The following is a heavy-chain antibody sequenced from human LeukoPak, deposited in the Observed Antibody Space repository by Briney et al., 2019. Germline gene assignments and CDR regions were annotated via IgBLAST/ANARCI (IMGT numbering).Heavy chain of an antibody. Sequence: GRSLRLSCAASGFTFSSYAVHWVRQAPGKGLEWVAVISYDGSNKYYADSVKGRFTISRDNSKNTLYLQMNSLRAEDTAVYYCARDHAGAFDYWGQATLVTVSS. D-gene: IGHD1-1*01. CDR3: ARDHAGAFDY. CDR1: GFTFSSYA. J-gene: IGHJ4*02. CDR2: ISYDGSNK. V-gene: IGHV3-30-3*01.